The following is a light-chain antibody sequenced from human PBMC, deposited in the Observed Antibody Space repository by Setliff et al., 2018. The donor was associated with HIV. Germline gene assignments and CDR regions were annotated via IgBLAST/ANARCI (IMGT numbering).Light chain of an antibody. CDR2: STY. J-gene: IGLJ1*01. CDR3: ASWDDSLNGYV. CDR1: SPNVGDNA. Sequence: QSALTQPPSASGAPGQRVTISCSGSSPNVGDNAVSWYQQLPGTAPKLLIYSTYLRPSGVPARFSGSKSGTSASLAISGLQSEDEADYYCASWDDSLNGYVFGTGTKVTVL. V-gene: IGLV1-44*01.